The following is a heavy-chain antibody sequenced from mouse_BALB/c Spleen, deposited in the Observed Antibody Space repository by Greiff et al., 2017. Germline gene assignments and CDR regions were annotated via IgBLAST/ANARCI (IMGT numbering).Heavy chain of an antibody. D-gene: IGHD1-2*01. V-gene: IGHV5-9-4*01. CDR2: ISSGGSYT. CDR1: GFTFSSYA. J-gene: IGHJ4*01. CDR3: ARGGLRLYAMDY. Sequence: EVKLVESGGGLVKPGGSLKLSCAASGFTFSSYAMSWVRQSPEKRLEWVAEISSGGSYTYYPDTVTGRFTISRDNAKNTLYLEMSSLRSEDTAMYYCARGGLRLYAMDYWGQGTSVTVSS.